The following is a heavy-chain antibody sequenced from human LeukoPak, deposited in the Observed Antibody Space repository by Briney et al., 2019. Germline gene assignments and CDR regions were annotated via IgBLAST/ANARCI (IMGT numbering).Heavy chain of an antibody. D-gene: IGHD4-17*01. Sequence: SETLSLTCSVSGGSISSGDYCWSWIRQTPGKGLEWIGYIYYSGSTKYNPSLKSRVTISVDTSKNQFSLKLSSVTAADTAVYYCARGGTTVTPGLLWFDPWGQGTLVTVSS. J-gene: IGHJ5*02. CDR2: IYYSGST. CDR1: GGSISSGDYC. V-gene: IGHV4-61*08. CDR3: ARGGTTVTPGLLWFDP.